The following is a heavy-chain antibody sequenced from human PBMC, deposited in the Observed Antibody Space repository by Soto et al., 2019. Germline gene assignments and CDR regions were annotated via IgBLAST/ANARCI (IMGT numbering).Heavy chain of an antibody. CDR1: GFTFTSYG. D-gene: IGHD2-15*01. CDR3: ARDLGGWPGY. V-gene: IGHV3-33*01. J-gene: IGHJ4*02. CDR2: IWYDGSKK. Sequence: PGGSLRLSCAASGFTFTSYGIHWVRQAPGKGLEWVAVIWYDGSKKYYADSVKGRFTISRDNSKNTLYLQMNSLRSEDTAVYYCARDLGGWPGYWGQGTLVTVSS.